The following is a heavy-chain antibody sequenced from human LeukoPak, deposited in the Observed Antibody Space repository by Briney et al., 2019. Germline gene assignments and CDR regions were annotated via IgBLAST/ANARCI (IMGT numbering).Heavy chain of an antibody. V-gene: IGHV4-4*02. CDR2: IYHSGST. D-gene: IGHD2/OR15-2a*01. CDR1: GGSMSSNNW. Sequence: PSGTLSLTRAVSGGSMSSNNWWSWVRPTPGTGLEWIGEIYHSGSTNYNPSLKSRVTISVDKSKNKFSLKLNSVTAADTAVYYCARGGRPSTFDLWGRGTLVSVSS. CDR3: ARGGRPSTFDL. J-gene: IGHJ2*01.